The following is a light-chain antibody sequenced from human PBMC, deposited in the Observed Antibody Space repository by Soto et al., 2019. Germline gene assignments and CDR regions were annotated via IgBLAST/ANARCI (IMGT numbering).Light chain of an antibody. V-gene: IGKV3-15*01. CDR2: DAS. CDR3: QHYQYWPYT. CDR1: QNIHDH. J-gene: IGKJ2*01. Sequence: IVMTQSPVTLSVSPGERATLSCRASQNIHDHLAWYQQKPGQPPRLLIHDASTRAAGIPARFSGSGSGTEFTLTINSLQSEDFAVYYCQHYQYWPYTFGQGTKV.